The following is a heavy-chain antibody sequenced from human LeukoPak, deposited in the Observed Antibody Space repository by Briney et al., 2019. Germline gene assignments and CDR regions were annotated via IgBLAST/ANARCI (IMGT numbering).Heavy chain of an antibody. Sequence: ASVKVSCKASGHTANTYGFSWVRQAPGQGLEWIGWIVSYNGQTKYADKFQGRVTMTTDTSKTIAYMELRSLRSDDTAVYFCANVAKGRYFFYYMDVWGKGTTVTVS. V-gene: IGHV1-18*01. CDR3: ANVAKGRYFFYYMDV. CDR2: IVSYNGQT. CDR1: GHTANTYG. D-gene: IGHD5-12*01. J-gene: IGHJ6*03.